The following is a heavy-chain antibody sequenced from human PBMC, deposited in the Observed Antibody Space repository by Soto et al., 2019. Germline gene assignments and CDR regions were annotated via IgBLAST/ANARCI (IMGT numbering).Heavy chain of an antibody. D-gene: IGHD1-26*01. CDR2: MNPNSGNT. CDR1: GYTFTSFD. Sequence: ASVKVSCKASGYTFTSFDINWVRQASGQGLEWMGWMNPNSGNTIYAQKFQGRVTMTTDTSTNTAYMELSSLRSDVTALYYCARYEIGGSSGWWDYWGQGTPVTVSS. V-gene: IGHV1-8*01. CDR3: ARYEIGGSSGWWDY. J-gene: IGHJ4*02.